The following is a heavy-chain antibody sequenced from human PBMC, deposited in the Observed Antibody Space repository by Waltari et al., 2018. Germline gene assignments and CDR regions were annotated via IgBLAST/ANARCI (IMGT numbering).Heavy chain of an antibody. CDR3: ARDGDYGDEGALDY. Sequence: QVQLQESGPGLVKPSETLSLTCTVSGGSISSYYWSWIRQPPGKGLEWIGYIYYSGSTNYNPSLKSRVTISVDTSKNQFSLKLSSVTAADTAVYDCARDGDYGDEGALDYWGQGTLVTVSS. CDR2: IYYSGST. CDR1: GGSISSYY. V-gene: IGHV4-59*01. J-gene: IGHJ4*02. D-gene: IGHD4-17*01.